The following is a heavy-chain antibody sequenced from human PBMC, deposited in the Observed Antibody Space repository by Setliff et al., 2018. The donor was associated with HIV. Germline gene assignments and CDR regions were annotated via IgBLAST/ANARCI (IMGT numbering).Heavy chain of an antibody. D-gene: IGHD3-16*02. CDR1: GGSISSSRYY. J-gene: IGHJ4*02. V-gene: IGHV4-39*07. Sequence: SETLSLTCTVSGGSISSSRYYWGWIRQPPGKGLEWIASIYFSGNTRYNPSLKSRVTISVDTSKNQFSLKLSSVTAADTAVYYCARAYYDSVWGSHRYRFYYFDYWGQGSLVTVSS. CDR2: IYFSGNT. CDR3: ARAYYDSVWGSHRYRFYYFDY.